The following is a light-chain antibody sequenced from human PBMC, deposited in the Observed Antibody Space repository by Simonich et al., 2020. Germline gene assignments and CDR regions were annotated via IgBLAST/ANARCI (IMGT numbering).Light chain of an antibody. J-gene: IGKJ2*01. Sequence: DIVMTQSPDSLAVSLGERATIHCKSSQSVLYSSNNKNYLAWYQQKPGQPPKLLIYWASTRESGVPDRFSGSGSGTDFTLTISSRQAEDVAVYYCQQYYSTPMYTFGQGTKLEIK. CDR2: WAS. CDR1: QSVLYSSNNKNY. V-gene: IGKV4-1*01. CDR3: QQYYSTPMYT.